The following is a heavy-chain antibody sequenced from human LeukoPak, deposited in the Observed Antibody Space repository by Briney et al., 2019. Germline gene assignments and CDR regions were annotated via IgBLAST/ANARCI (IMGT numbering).Heavy chain of an antibody. Sequence: GASVKVSCKASGGTFSSYAISWVRQAPGQGLEWMGGIIPIFGTANYAQKFQGRVTMTRDTSISTAYMELSRLRSDDTAVYYCARDPGIAAAGALIWDYWGQGTLVTVSS. J-gene: IGHJ4*02. CDR1: GGTFSSYA. V-gene: IGHV1-69*05. D-gene: IGHD6-13*01. CDR2: IIPIFGTA. CDR3: ARDPGIAAAGALIWDY.